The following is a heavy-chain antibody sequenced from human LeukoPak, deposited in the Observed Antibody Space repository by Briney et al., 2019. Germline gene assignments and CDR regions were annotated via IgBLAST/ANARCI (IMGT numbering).Heavy chain of an antibody. CDR2: IGWIMVRI. D-gene: IGHD3-10*01. CDR1: DLTLVDYA. J-gene: IGHJ6*02. V-gene: IGHV3-9*01. CDR3: AKGLDYYGSGSYYWVPRPNYYYGMDV. Sequence: PGRSLRLSCAASDLTLVDYALHGSRKVPGKGLNGVSGIGWIMVRIAYPDSVKGRFTISRDNAKNSLYLQMNSLRAEDTALYYCAKGLDYYGSGSYYWVPRPNYYYGMDVWGQGTTVTVSS.